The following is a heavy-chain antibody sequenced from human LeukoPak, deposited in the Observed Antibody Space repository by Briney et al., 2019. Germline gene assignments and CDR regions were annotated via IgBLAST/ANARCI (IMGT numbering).Heavy chain of an antibody. CDR2: ISYDGSNK. D-gene: IGHD1-26*01. CDR1: GFTFSSYG. Sequence: GGSLRLSCAASGFTFSSYGMHWVRQAPGKGLEWVAVISYDGSNKYYADSVKGRFTISRDNAKKSLYLQMNSLRVEDTAVYYCARDRSYAFDIWGQGTMVTVSS. CDR3: ARDRSYAFDI. V-gene: IGHV3-30*03. J-gene: IGHJ3*02.